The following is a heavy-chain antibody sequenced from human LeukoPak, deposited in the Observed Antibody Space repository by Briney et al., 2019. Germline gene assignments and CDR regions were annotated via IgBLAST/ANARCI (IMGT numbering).Heavy chain of an antibody. CDR3: ARDRSQDYYYYYMDV. V-gene: IGHV4-31*03. Sequence: SQTLSLTCTVSGGSISSGGYYWSWIRQHPGKGLDWFGYICYSGITYYNSSLKRRVTISVDTSKNQFSLKLSSVTAADTAVYYCARDRSQDYYYYYMDVWGKGTTVTVSS. CDR2: ICYSGIT. J-gene: IGHJ6*03. CDR1: GGSISSGGYY.